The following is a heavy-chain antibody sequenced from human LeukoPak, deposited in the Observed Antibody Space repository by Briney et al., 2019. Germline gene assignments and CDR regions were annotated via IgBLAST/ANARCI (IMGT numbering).Heavy chain of an antibody. CDR3: ARSHYSSYWDNGPHYYYYYMDV. Sequence: ASVKVSCKASGNTFSSYYMYWVRQAPGQGLEWMGVINPSGSSTAYAQNYAQKFQGRVIMTTDTSTSTIYMELSSLRSEDAAVYFCARSHYSSYWDNGPHYYYYYMDVWGKGTTVTVSS. CDR2: INPSGSST. V-gene: IGHV1-46*01. CDR1: GNTFSSYY. J-gene: IGHJ6*03. D-gene: IGHD6-6*01.